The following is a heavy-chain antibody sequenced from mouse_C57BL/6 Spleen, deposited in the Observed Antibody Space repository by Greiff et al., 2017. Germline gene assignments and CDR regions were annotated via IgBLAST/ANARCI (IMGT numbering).Heavy chain of an antibody. CDR1: GYTFTSYW. J-gene: IGHJ3*01. CDR3: ARWNYDYDGWFAY. V-gene: IGHV1-53*01. Sequence: VQLQQPGTELVKPGASVKLSCKASGYTFTSYWMHWVKQRPGQGLEWIGNINPSNGGTNYNEKFKSKATLTVDKSSSTAYMQLSSLTSEDSAVYYCARWNYDYDGWFAYWGQGTLVTVSA. D-gene: IGHD2-4*01. CDR2: INPSNGGT.